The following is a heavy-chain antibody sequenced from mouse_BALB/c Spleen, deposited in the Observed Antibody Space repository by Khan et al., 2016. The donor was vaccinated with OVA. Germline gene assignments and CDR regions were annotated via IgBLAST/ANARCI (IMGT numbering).Heavy chain of an antibody. V-gene: IGHV3-8*02. J-gene: IGHJ3*01. D-gene: IGHD2-14*01. Sequence: EVKLEESGPSLVKPSQTLSLTCSVTGDSITSGYWNWIRKFPGNKLEYTGYMIYSGHTYYNPALKSRISITRHTSKNQYYLQLNSVTTEDTATYYCARSTYRYAFVYWGQGTLVSVSA. CDR3: ARSTYRYAFVY. CDR2: MIYSGHT. CDR1: GDSITSGY.